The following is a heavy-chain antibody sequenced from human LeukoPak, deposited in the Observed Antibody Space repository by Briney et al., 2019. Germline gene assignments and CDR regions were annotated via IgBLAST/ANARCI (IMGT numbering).Heavy chain of an antibody. V-gene: IGHV4-4*07. J-gene: IGHJ6*02. D-gene: IGHD3-22*01. Sequence: ASETLSLTCTVSGGSISSYYWSWIRQPAGKGLEWIGRIYTGGSTNYNPSLKSRVTMSVDTSKNQFSLKLSSVTAADTAVYYCARRYYDSSGYYYVLDVWGQGTTVTVSS. CDR3: ARRYYDSSGYYYVLDV. CDR2: IYTGGST. CDR1: GGSISSYY.